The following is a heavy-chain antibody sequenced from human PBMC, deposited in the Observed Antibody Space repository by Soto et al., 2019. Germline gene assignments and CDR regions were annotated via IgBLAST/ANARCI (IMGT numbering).Heavy chain of an antibody. CDR3: AKSPGVRFSDY. CDR1: GFTFSSFA. D-gene: IGHD3-3*01. CDR2: VRASDETT. J-gene: IGHJ4*02. V-gene: IGHV3-23*01. Sequence: PGGSLRLSCAASGFTFSSFAMSWVRQAPGKGLEWVSTVRASDETTSYADSVKGRFTISRDNSKNTLYLQMNSLRAEDTAVYYCAKSPGVRFSDYWGQGTLVTVSS.